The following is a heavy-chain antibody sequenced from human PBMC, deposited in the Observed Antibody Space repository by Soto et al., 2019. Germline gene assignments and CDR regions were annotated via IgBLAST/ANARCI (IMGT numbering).Heavy chain of an antibody. CDR1: GFTFINYA. D-gene: IGHD6-13*01. CDR2: ISNRGSDT. J-gene: IGHJ4*02. CDR3: AKDTYSSSWYF. V-gene: IGHV3-23*01. Sequence: GSLSLSCAGSGFTFINYAMTWVRQAPGKGLEWVSSISNRGSDTYYVDSVKGRFTISRDNSKNTLYLQMNSLRAEDTAVYYCAKDTYSSSWYFWGQGTLVTVSS.